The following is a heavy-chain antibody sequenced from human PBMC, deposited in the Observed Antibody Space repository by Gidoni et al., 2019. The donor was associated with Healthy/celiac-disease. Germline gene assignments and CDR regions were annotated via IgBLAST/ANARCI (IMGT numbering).Heavy chain of an antibody. D-gene: IGHD3-3*01. V-gene: IGHV3-53*02. Sequence: EVQLVETGGGLIQPGGSLRLSCAASGFTVSSNYMSWVRQAPGKGLEWVSVIYSGGSTYYADSVKGRFTISRNNSKNPLYLQMTSLRAEDTAVYYCARGTIQSFWGQGPLVTVSS. J-gene: IGHJ4*02. CDR3: ARGTIQSF. CDR1: GFTVSSNY. CDR2: IYSGGST.